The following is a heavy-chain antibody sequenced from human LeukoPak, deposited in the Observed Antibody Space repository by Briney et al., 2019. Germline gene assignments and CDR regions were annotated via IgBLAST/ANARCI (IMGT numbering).Heavy chain of an antibody. CDR1: GGSISSGDYY. J-gene: IGHJ3*02. CDR2: IYYSGST. V-gene: IGHV4-30-4*01. Sequence: SETLSLTCTVSGGSISSGDYYWSWIRQPPGKGLEWIGYIYYSGSTYYNPSLKSRVTISVDTSKNQFSLKLSSVTAADTAVYYCARDLTRWTDGGDAFDIWGQGTMVTVSS. D-gene: IGHD4-23*01. CDR3: ARDLTRWTDGGDAFDI.